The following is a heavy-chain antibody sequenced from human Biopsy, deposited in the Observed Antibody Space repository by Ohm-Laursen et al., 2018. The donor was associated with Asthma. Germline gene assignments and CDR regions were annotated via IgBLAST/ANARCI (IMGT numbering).Heavy chain of an antibody. J-gene: IGHJ5*02. V-gene: IGHV1-2*06. CDR1: AYTFIGYH. CDR2: INPNGGAT. Sequence: ASVKVSCKASAYTFIGYHLHWVRQAPGEGLEWMGRINPNGGATVYAQKFQGRVTMTRDTSISTAYMELSRLTSDDTAVYYCARVQKSPGDRWFDPWGQGTLVTVSS. CDR3: ARVQKSPGDRWFDP. D-gene: IGHD7-27*01.